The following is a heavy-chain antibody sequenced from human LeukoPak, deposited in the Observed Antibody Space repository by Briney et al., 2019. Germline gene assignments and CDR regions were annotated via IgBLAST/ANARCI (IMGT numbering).Heavy chain of an antibody. CDR1: GFTFDDYA. V-gene: IGHV3-9*01. Sequence: GGSLRLSCAASGFTFDDYAMHWVRQAPGKGLEWVSGISWNSGSIGYADSVKGRFTISRDNAKNSLYPQMNSLRAEDTALYYCAKDRGRDGYNFLFDYWGQGTLVTVSS. CDR3: AKDRGRDGYNFLFDY. D-gene: IGHD5-24*01. CDR2: ISWNSGSI. J-gene: IGHJ4*02.